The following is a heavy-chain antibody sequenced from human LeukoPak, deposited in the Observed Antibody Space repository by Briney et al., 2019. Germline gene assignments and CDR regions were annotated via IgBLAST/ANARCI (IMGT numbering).Heavy chain of an antibody. CDR1: GGSMSSGGYS. Sequence: SETLSLTCAVSGGSMSSGGYSWSWIRQPPGKGLEFIGYIYHSGNTYYIPSLKSRVTISVDRSKNQLSLKLTSVTAADTAVYFYAEMSSSSNWFDPWGQGTLVTVCS. D-gene: IGHD6-6*01. CDR3: AEMSSSSNWFDP. CDR2: IYHSGNT. V-gene: IGHV4-30-2*01. J-gene: IGHJ5*02.